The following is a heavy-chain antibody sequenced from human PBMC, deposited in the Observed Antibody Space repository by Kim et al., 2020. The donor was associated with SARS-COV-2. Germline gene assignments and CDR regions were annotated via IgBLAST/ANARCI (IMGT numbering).Heavy chain of an antibody. CDR2: IWYDGSNK. CDR3: ARGRSLSSWWVIDI. V-gene: IGHV3-33*01. D-gene: IGHD6-13*01. J-gene: IGHJ3*02. Sequence: GGSLRLSCAASGFTFSSYGMHWVRQAPGKGLEWVAVIWYDGSNKYYADSVKGRFTISRDNSKNTLYLQMNSLRAEDTAVYYCARGRSLSSWWVIDIWGQGTMVTVSS. CDR1: GFTFSSYG.